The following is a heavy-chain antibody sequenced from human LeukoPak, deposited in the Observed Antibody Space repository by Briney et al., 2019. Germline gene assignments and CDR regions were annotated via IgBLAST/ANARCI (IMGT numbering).Heavy chain of an antibody. CDR3: RWLQLSFDY. Sequence: SETLSLTCAVYGGSFSGYYWSWIRHPPGKGLEWIGEINHSGSTNYNPSLKSRVTISVDTSKNQFSLKLSSVTAADTAVYYCRWLQLSFDYWGQGTLVTVSS. CDR1: GGSFSGYY. D-gene: IGHD5-24*01. J-gene: IGHJ4*02. V-gene: IGHV4-34*01. CDR2: INHSGST.